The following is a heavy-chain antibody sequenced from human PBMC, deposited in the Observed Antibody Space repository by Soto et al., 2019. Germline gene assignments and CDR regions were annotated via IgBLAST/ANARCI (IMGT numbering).Heavy chain of an antibody. V-gene: IGHV1-8*01. J-gene: IGHJ6*02. D-gene: IGHD2-15*01. CDR2: MNPNSGNT. Sequence: QVQLVQSGAEVKKPGASVKVSCKASGYTFTNYDINWVRQATGQGLEWMGWMNPNSGNTGYAQKFQGRVTMTMNTSITTGYMELSSLRSEDTAVFYCARGRGHCSGGSCDYYYYGLDVWGQGTTVTVSS. CDR1: GYTFTNYD. CDR3: ARGRGHCSGGSCDYYYYGLDV.